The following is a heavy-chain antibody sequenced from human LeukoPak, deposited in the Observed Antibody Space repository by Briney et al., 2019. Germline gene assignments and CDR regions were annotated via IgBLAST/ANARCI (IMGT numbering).Heavy chain of an antibody. Sequence: GGSLRLSCAASGFTFSNYWMHWVRQVPGKGLVWVSRINVYGSVKSYADSVKGRFTISRDNAKNTVSLQMNSLRAEDTAVYYCVRDLILVDTPGDDFDYWGQGALVTVSS. CDR1: GFTFSNYW. J-gene: IGHJ4*02. V-gene: IGHV3-74*01. CDR3: VRDLILVDTPGDDFDY. D-gene: IGHD4-23*01. CDR2: INVYGSVK.